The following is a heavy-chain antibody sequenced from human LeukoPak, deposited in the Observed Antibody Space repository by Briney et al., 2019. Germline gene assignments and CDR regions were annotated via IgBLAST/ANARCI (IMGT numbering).Heavy chain of an antibody. CDR3: ARAWEWEPQIFDF. Sequence: SETLSLTCTVSGGSISSYYWSWIRQPPGKGLEWIGYIDYSGSTNYSPSLKSRVIISVDTSKNQISLKLSSVTAADTAVYYCARAWEWEPQIFDFWGQGTLVTISS. CDR1: GGSISSYY. V-gene: IGHV4-59*01. J-gene: IGHJ4*02. CDR2: IDYSGST. D-gene: IGHD1-26*01.